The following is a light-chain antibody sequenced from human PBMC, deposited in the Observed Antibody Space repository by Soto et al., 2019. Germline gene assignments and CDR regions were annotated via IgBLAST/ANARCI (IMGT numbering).Light chain of an antibody. J-gene: IGLJ3*02. Sequence: QSALTQPASVSGSPGQSITISCTGTSSDVGFYNYVSWYQQHPGKVPKLMIYEVSDRPSGVSNRFSGSKSGNTASLTISGLQAEDEADYYCSSYTTSSTLVFGEGTKLTVL. V-gene: IGLV2-14*01. CDR1: SSDVGFYNY. CDR2: EVS. CDR3: SSYTTSSTLV.